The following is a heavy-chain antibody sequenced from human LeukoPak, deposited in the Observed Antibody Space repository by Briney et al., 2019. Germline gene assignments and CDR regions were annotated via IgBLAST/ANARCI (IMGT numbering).Heavy chain of an antibody. Sequence: GRSLRLSCAASGFTLDDYAMHWVRQAPGKGLEWVSGISWNSVNIGYADSVKGRFTISRDNAKNSLYLKMNSLRAGDMALYYCAKGTMIVVAVGDYFDYWGQGTLVTVSS. CDR2: ISWNSVNI. CDR1: GFTLDDYA. J-gene: IGHJ4*02. CDR3: AKGTMIVVAVGDYFDY. V-gene: IGHV3-9*03. D-gene: IGHD3-22*01.